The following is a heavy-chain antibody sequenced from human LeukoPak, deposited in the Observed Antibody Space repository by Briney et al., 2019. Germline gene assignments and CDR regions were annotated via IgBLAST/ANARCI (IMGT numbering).Heavy chain of an antibody. V-gene: IGHV4-30-2*01. D-gene: IGHD2/OR15-2a*01. CDR3: ARVENLHSNYWYFDL. CDR2: IYHSGST. J-gene: IGHJ2*01. Sequence: KPSETLSLTCTVSGGSISSGGYYWSWIRQPPGKGLEWIGYIYHSGSTYYNPSLKSRVTISVDRSKNQFSLKLSSVTAADTAVYYCARVENLHSNYWYFDLWGRGTLVTVSS. CDR1: GGSISSGGYY.